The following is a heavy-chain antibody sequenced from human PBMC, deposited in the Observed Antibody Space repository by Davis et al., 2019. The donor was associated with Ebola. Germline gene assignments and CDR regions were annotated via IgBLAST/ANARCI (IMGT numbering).Heavy chain of an antibody. D-gene: IGHD3/OR15-3a*01. J-gene: IGHJ6*02. Sequence: AASVKVSCKASGYSFTDDGISWVRQAPGQGLEWMGWISTYNGNTNYAQKVQGRITMTTDTSTSTAYMELRSLRSDDTAVYYCARDMIWGKPYYYGMDVWGQGTTVTVSS. CDR3: ARDMIWGKPYYYGMDV. CDR2: ISTYNGNT. CDR1: GYSFTDDG. V-gene: IGHV1-18*01.